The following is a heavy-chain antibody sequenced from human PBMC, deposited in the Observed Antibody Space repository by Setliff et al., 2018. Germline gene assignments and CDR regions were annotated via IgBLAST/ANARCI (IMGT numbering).Heavy chain of an antibody. CDR1: GFTFSDYY. D-gene: IGHD5-18*01. J-gene: IGHJ4*02. CDR3: AKFVGYTYGYDY. V-gene: IGHV3-11*04. Sequence: GGSLRLSCAASGFTFSDYYMSWIRQTPGKGLEWVSYITNSGGTIYYADSVKGRFTISRDNAKNSLFLQMNSLRAEDTALYYCAKFVGYTYGYDYWGRGTLVTVSS. CDR2: ITNSGGTI.